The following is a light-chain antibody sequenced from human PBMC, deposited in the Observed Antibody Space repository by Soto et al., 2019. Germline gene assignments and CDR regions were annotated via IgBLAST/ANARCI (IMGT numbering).Light chain of an antibody. J-gene: IGLJ2*01. CDR1: SSNIGSNT. CDR2: SNX. Sequence: QSVLTQPPSASGTPGQRVTISCSGSSSNIGSNTVNWYQQLPGTAPKXLIYSNXQRXXGVPXRFSGSKSGTTASLAISGLXXXXXXXYYCAAWDDSLNGVVFGGGTKLTVL. V-gene: IGLV1-44*01. CDR3: AAWDDSLNGVV.